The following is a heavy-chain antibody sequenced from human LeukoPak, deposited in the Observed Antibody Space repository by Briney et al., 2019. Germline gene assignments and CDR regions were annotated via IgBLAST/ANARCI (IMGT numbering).Heavy chain of an antibody. Sequence: PGGSLRLSCAASGFTFSSYAMHWVRQAPGKGLEWVAVISYDGSNKYYADSVKGRFTISRDNSKNTLYLQMNSLRAEDTAVYYCARDRTAIPTYYFAYWGQGTLVTVSS. J-gene: IGHJ4*02. V-gene: IGHV3-30-3*01. CDR3: ARDRTAIPTYYFAY. CDR2: ISYDGSNK. CDR1: GFTFSSYA. D-gene: IGHD1-14*01.